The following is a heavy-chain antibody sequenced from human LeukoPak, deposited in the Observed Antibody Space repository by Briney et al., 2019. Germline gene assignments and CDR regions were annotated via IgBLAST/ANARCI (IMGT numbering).Heavy chain of an antibody. V-gene: IGHV4-34*01. D-gene: IGHD3-10*01. Sequence: SETLSLTCAVYGGSFSGYYWSWIRQPPGKGLEWIGEINHSGGTNYNPSLKSRVTISVDTSKNQFSLKLSSVTAADTAVYYCARHENGDNYFDNWGQGTLVSVSA. J-gene: IGHJ4*02. CDR1: GGSFSGYY. CDR3: ARHENGDNYFDN. CDR2: INHSGGT.